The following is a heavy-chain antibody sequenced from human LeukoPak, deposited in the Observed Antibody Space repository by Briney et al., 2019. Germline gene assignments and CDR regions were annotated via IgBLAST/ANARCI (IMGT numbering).Heavy chain of an antibody. CDR2: IRYDGNNK. Sequence: GGSLRLSCAASGFPFSDYVMHWVRQAPGKGLEWVAVIRYDGNNKYYADSVKGRFTISRDNSKNTLYLQMGSLRAEDMAVYYCARDSDGDYDYWGQGTLVTVSS. CDR1: GFPFSDYV. D-gene: IGHD4-17*01. V-gene: IGHV3-30*02. CDR3: ARDSDGDYDY. J-gene: IGHJ4*02.